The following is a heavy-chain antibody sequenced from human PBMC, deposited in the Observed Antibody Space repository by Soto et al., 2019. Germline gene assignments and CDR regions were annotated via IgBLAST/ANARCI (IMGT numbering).Heavy chain of an antibody. D-gene: IGHD3-10*01. Sequence: ASVKVSCKASGYTFTSYDINWVRQATGQGLEWMGWMNPNSGNTGYAQKFQGRVTMTRNTSISTAYMELSSLRSEDTAVYYCARHYGPSYYYYYMHVWGKGTTVTVSS. CDR3: ARHYGPSYYYYYMHV. V-gene: IGHV1-8*01. CDR2: MNPNSGNT. J-gene: IGHJ6*03. CDR1: GYTFTSYD.